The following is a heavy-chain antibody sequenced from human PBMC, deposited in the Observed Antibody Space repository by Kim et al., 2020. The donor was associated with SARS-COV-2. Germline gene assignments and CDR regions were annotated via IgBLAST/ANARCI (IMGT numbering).Heavy chain of an antibody. CDR1: GGSISSGGYY. V-gene: IGHV4-31*03. J-gene: IGHJ3*02. D-gene: IGHD3-22*01. CDR3: ARANYYDSSGYFDGFDI. Sequence: SETLSLTCTVSGGSISSGGYYWSWIRQHPGKGLEWIGYIYYSGSTYYNPSLKSRVTISVDTSKNQFSLKLSSVTAADTAVYYCARANYYDSSGYFDGFDIWGQGTMVTVSS. CDR2: IYYSGST.